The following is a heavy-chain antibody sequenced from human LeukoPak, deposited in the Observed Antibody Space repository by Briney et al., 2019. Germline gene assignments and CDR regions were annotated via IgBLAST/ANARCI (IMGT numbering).Heavy chain of an antibody. D-gene: IGHD6-13*01. V-gene: IGHV1-8*02. CDR1: GYTFTGYY. Sequence: ASVKVSCKASGYTFTGYYMHWVRQAPGQGLEWMGWINPNSGNTGYAQKFQGRVTMTRNTSISTAYMELSSLRSEDTAVYYCASAQQRASDAFDIWGQGTMVTVSS. CDR2: INPNSGNT. CDR3: ASAQQRASDAFDI. J-gene: IGHJ3*02.